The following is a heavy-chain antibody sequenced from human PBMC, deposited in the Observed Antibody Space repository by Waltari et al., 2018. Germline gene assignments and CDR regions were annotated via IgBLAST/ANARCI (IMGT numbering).Heavy chain of an antibody. Sequence: EVQLVESGGGLVKPGGSLRLSCVASGSSFNAYTMNWVRHTPEKGLEWVSSIGSSSTYTYYADSVKGRFTISRDNAANSLHLEMNALRPEDTAVYYCASHLEDFYYYMDVWGKGTTVTVSS. CDR2: IGSSSTYT. CDR1: GSSFNAYT. J-gene: IGHJ6*03. V-gene: IGHV3-21*06. CDR3: ASHLEDFYYYMDV.